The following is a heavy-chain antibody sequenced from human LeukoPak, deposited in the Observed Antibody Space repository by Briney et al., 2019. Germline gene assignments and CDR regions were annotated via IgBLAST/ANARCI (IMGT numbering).Heavy chain of an antibody. CDR1: GYTFTSYG. D-gene: IGHD5-24*01. V-gene: IGHV1-18*01. CDR3: ASGYKTVSVFDH. CDR2: ISAYNGNT. J-gene: IGHJ4*02. Sequence: ASVKVSCKASGYTFTSYGISWVRQAPGQGLEWMGWISAYNGNTNYAQKLQGRVTMTRDTSTSTVHMELSSLRSEDTAVYYCASGYKTVSVFDHWGQGTLVTVSS.